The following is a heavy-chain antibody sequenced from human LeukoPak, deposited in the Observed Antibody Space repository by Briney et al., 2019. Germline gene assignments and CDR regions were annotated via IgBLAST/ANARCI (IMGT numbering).Heavy chain of an antibody. J-gene: IGHJ3*02. CDR2: IYASGNT. CDR3: ARVGLGYYDSRAKGIAGAFDI. V-gene: IGHV4-4*07. D-gene: IGHD3-22*01. Sequence: SETLSLTCTVSGGSISSYYWSWVRQPAGKGLEWIGRIYASGNTNYNPSLKGRVTMTVDTSKNQFSLNLSSVTAADTAVYYCARVGLGYYDSRAKGIAGAFDIWGQGTMVTVSS. CDR1: GGSISSYY.